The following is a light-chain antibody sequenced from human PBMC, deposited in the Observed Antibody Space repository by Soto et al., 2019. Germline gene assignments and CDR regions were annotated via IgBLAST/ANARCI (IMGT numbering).Light chain of an antibody. Sequence: RMTQSPSSLSAYVGDRVNITCRASQSISSYLNWYQPTPGKAPKLLIYAAYSLQSGVPSRFSGSGSGTDFTLTISSLQPEDLATYDCQKGYSTLKWKCGQG. CDR3: QKGYSTLKWK. V-gene: IGKV1-39*01. CDR2: AAY. CDR1: QSISSY. J-gene: IGKJ1*01.